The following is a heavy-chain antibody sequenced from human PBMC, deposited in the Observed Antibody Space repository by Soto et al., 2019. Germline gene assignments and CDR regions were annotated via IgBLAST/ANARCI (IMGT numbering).Heavy chain of an antibody. J-gene: IGHJ4*02. CDR3: ARGSLVPAAIRYFDY. CDR2: INHSGST. V-gene: IGHV4-34*01. D-gene: IGHD2-2*02. CDR1: GGSFSGYY. Sequence: SETLSLTCAVYGGSFSGYYWSWIRQPPGKGLEWIGEINHSGSTNYNPSLKSRVTISVDTSKNQFSLKLSSVTAADTAVYYCARGSLVPAAIRYFDYWGQGTLVTVSS.